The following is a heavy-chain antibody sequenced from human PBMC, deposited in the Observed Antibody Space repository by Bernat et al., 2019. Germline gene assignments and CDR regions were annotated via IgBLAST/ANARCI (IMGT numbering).Heavy chain of an antibody. D-gene: IGHD2-15*01. CDR3: AKDPVVGWRLRSGPQAQTHFDY. V-gene: IGHV3-30*18. J-gene: IGHJ4*02. CDR1: GFTFSSYG. CDR2: ISYDGSNK. Sequence: QVQLVESGGGVVQPGRSLRLSCAASGFTFSSYGMHWVRQAPGKGLEWVAVISYDGSNKYYADSVKGRFTISRDNSKNTLYLQMNSLRAEDTAVYYCAKDPVVGWRLRSGPQAQTHFDYGGQGTLVTVSS.